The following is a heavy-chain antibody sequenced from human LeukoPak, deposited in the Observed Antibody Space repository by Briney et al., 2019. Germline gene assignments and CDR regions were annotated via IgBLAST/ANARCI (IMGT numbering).Heavy chain of an antibody. Sequence: GGSLRLSCAASGFTFSDYYMSWIRQAPGKGLEWVSYISSSSSYTNYADSVKGRFTISRDNAKNSLYLQMNSLRAEDTAVYYCARVDVLRYFDWSVAAFDIWGQGTMVTVSS. CDR1: GFTFSDYY. J-gene: IGHJ3*02. V-gene: IGHV3-11*05. CDR2: ISSSSSYT. D-gene: IGHD3-9*01. CDR3: ARVDVLRYFDWSVAAFDI.